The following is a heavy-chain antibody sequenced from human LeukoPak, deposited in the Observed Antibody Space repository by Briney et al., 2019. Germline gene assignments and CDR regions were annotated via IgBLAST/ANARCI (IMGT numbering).Heavy chain of an antibody. CDR2: IYYSGST. CDR3: ARSHFVEIFGVVRLNWFDP. CDR1: GGSISSSSYY. J-gene: IGHJ5*02. V-gene: IGHV4-39*01. Sequence: SETLSLTCTVSGGSISSSSYYWGWIRQPPGKGLEWIGSIYYSGSTYYNPSLKSRVTISVDTSKNQFSLKLSSVTAADTAVYYCARSHFVEIFGVVRLNWFDPWGQGTLVTVSS. D-gene: IGHD3-3*01.